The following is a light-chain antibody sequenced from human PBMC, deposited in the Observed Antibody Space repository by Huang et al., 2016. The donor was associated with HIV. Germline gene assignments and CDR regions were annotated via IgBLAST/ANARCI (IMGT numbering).Light chain of an antibody. Sequence: DITMTQSPDSLTVSLGERVTLNCKSSQSVLSSSNNMNYLAWYQKKAGQSPKLLIYWASTRESGVPDRYSGSGSGTDFNLTISSLQADDVAVYYCHQYYSTPQTFGQGTKVEVK. CDR3: HQYYSTPQT. CDR2: WAS. V-gene: IGKV4-1*01. CDR1: QSVLSSSNNMNY. J-gene: IGKJ1*01.